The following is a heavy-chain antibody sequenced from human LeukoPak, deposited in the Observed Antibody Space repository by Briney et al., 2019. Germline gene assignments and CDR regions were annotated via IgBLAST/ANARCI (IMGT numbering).Heavy chain of an antibody. Sequence: SETLSLTCTVSGGSLSRRSDYWGWICQPPGKGVERSGGIYYSVGTYYNPSPKSRVTISVDTSTKQSSLKLCSVTPADTAVYYCARRSGYSSGGPNSFDIWRQGTMVTASS. J-gene: IGHJ3*02. CDR1: GGSLSRRSDY. D-gene: IGHD6-19*01. CDR2: IYYSVGT. V-gene: IGHV4-39*01. CDR3: ARRSGYSSGGPNSFDI.